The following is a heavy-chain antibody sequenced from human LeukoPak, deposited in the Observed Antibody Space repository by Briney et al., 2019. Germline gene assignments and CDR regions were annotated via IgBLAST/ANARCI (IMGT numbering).Heavy chain of an antibody. V-gene: IGHV3-53*01. J-gene: IGHJ4*02. CDR2: IYSGGST. D-gene: IGHD3-22*01. CDR1: GFTVSSNY. Sequence: PGGSLRLSCAASGFTVSSNYMSWVRQAPGKGLEWVSVIYSGGSTYYADSVKGRFTISRDNSKNTLYLQMNSLRAEDTAVYYCARAQSDSSGYYYGPYFDYWGQGTLVTVSS. CDR3: ARAQSDSSGYYYGPYFDY.